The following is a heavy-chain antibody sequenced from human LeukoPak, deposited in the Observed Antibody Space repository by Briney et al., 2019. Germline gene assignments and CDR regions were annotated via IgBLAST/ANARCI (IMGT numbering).Heavy chain of an antibody. D-gene: IGHD3-10*01. CDR1: GYTFTSYG. Sequence: ASVKVSCKASGYTFTSYGISWVRQAPGQGLEWMGWISAYNGNTNYAQKLQGRVTMTTDTSTSTAYMELRSLRSDDTAVYYCARDRYGSGSYYDPLGYYYMDVWGKGTTVTVSS. V-gene: IGHV1-18*01. J-gene: IGHJ6*03. CDR3: ARDRYGSGSYYDPLGYYYMDV. CDR2: ISAYNGNT.